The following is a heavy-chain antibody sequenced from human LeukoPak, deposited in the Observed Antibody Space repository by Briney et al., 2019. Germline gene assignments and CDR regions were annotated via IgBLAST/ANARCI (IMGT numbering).Heavy chain of an antibody. V-gene: IGHV5-51*01. CDR2: IYPGDSDT. CDR1: GSSFTSYW. D-gene: IGHD2-2*01. J-gene: IGHJ5*02. Sequence: GGPLKISCKGSGSSFTSYWIGWVRQMPRKSLEWMGIIYPGDSDTRYSPSFQGQVTISADKSISTAYLQWSSLKASDTAMYYCARLYKEPAGNWFDPWGQGTLVTVSS. CDR3: ARLYKEPAGNWFDP.